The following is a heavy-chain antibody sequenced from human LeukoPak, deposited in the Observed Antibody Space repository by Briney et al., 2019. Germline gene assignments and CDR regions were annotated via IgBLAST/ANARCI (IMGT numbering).Heavy chain of an antibody. CDR1: GYSFTTYW. CDR2: IDPTDSYT. J-gene: IGHJ4*02. V-gene: IGHV5-10-1*01. Sequence: GESLKISCKGSGYSFTTYWISWVRQMPGKGLEWMGRIDPTDSYTNYSPSFQGHVTISADKSLSTAYLQWSSLKDSDTAMYYCARHVVGATMGEFGYWGQGTLVTVSS. D-gene: IGHD1-26*01. CDR3: ARHVVGATMGEFGY.